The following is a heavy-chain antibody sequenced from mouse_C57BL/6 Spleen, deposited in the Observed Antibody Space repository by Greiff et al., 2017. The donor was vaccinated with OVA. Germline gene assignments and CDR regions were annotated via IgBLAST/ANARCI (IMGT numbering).Heavy chain of an antibody. Sequence: MESGGSMKLSCVASGFTFSNYWMNWVRQSPEKGLEWVAQIRLKSDNYATHYAESVKGRFTISRDDSKSSVYLQMNNLRAEDTGIYYCTGERADYYGFDYWGQGTTLTVSS. CDR1: GFTFSNYW. CDR3: TGERADYYGFDY. CDR2: IRLKSDNYAT. J-gene: IGHJ2*01. V-gene: IGHV6-3*01. D-gene: IGHD1-1*01.